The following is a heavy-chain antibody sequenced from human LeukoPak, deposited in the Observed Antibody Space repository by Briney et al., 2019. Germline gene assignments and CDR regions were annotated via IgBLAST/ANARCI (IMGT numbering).Heavy chain of an antibody. Sequence: SETLSLTCTVSGGSISSYYWSWIRQPPGKGLEWIGYIYYSGSTNFNPSLKSRVTISVDTSKNQFSLKLSSVTAADTAVYYCASSYSSSWYGPEYFQHWGQGTVVTVSS. J-gene: IGHJ1*01. CDR2: IYYSGST. D-gene: IGHD6-13*01. CDR3: ASSYSSSWYGPEYFQH. V-gene: IGHV4-59*01. CDR1: GGSISSYY.